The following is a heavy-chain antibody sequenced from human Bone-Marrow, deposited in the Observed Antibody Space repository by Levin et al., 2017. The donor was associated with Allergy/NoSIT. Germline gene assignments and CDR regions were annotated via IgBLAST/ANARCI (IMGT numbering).Heavy chain of an antibody. V-gene: IGHV1-69*13. Sequence: GASVKVSCKASGATFRSYGISWVRQAPGQGLEWMGGIIPISGATNYAQNFQGRVTFIADESTSTAYMELSSLSRADTAVYYCARVVNGGWYYIDYWGQGTLVTVSS. CDR1: GATFRSYG. J-gene: IGHJ4*02. D-gene: IGHD6-19*01. CDR3: ARVVNGGWYYIDY. CDR2: IIPISGAT.